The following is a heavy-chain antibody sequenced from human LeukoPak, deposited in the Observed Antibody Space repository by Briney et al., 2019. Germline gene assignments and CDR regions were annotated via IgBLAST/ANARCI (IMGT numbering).Heavy chain of an antibody. D-gene: IGHD3-10*01. CDR2: ISSSSSYI. CDR3: ARDVLLWFGELLRGYNWFDP. V-gene: IGHV3-21*01. J-gene: IGHJ5*02. Sequence: PGGSLRLSCAASGFTFSSYSMNWVHQAPGKGLEWVSSISSSSSYIYYADSVKGRFTISRDNAKNSLYLQMNSLRAEDTAVYYCARDVLLWFGELLRGYNWFDPWGQGTLVTVSS. CDR1: GFTFSSYS.